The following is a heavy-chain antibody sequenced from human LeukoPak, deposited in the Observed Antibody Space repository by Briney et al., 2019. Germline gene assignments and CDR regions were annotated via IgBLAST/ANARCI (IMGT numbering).Heavy chain of an antibody. D-gene: IGHD4-17*01. CDR3: ARGLRTVYGDPISTPIDY. CDR2: ISWNSGSI. Sequence: PGGSLRLSCAASGFTFDDYAMHWVRQAPGKGLEWVSGISWNSGSIGYADSVKGRFTISRDNAKNSLYLQMNSLRAEDTAVYYCARGLRTVYGDPISTPIDYWGQGTLVTVSS. CDR1: GFTFDDYA. V-gene: IGHV3-9*01. J-gene: IGHJ4*02.